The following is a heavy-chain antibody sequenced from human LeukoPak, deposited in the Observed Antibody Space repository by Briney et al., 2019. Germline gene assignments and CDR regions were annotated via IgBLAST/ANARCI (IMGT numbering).Heavy chain of an antibody. Sequence: GESLKISCKGFGYSFTCYWIAWVRQRPGKGLGWVGIIYPGDSDTRYSPSFQGQVTISADKSISTAYLQWSSLKASDTAMYYCARRYSSSSSWSDYWGQGTLVTVSS. V-gene: IGHV5-51*01. CDR2: IYPGDSDT. D-gene: IGHD6-6*01. CDR1: GYSFTCYW. J-gene: IGHJ4*02. CDR3: ARRYSSSSSWSDY.